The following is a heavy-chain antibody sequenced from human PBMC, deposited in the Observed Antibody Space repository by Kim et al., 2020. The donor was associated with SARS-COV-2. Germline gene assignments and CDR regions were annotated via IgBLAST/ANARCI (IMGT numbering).Heavy chain of an antibody. Sequence: GRFTSSRDNSKNTLYLQMNSLRAEDTAVYYCARDRYSSSSQYYYYYGMDVWGQGTTVTVSS. D-gene: IGHD6-6*01. CDR3: ARDRYSSSSQYYYYYGMDV. J-gene: IGHJ6*02. V-gene: IGHV3-30*07.